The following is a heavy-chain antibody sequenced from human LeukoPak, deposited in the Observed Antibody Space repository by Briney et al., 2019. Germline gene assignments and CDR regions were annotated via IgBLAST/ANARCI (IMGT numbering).Heavy chain of an antibody. CDR2: INSDGSST. CDR1: GFTFSSYW. V-gene: IGHV3-74*01. D-gene: IGHD6-19*01. Sequence: PGGSLRLSCAASGFTFSSYWMHWVRQAPGKGLVWVSRINSDGSSTSYADSVKGRFTISRDNAKNTLYLQMNSLRAEDTAVYYCARDQDSSSGWYYFDYWGQGTLVTVSS. J-gene: IGHJ4*02. CDR3: ARDQDSSSGWYYFDY.